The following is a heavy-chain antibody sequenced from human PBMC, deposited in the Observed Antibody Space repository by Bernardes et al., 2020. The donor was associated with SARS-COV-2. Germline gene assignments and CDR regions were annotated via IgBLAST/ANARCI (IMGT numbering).Heavy chain of an antibody. D-gene: IGHD2-15*01. CDR2: IYSGGSI. Sequence: GGSLRLSCAASGFTVSSNYMSWVRQAPGKGLEWVSVIYSGGSIYYADAVKGRFTISRGNSKNTLDLQMDYLRAEDTAVYYCARGASGDRVRWYPDLWGRGTLVTVSS. J-gene: IGHJ2*01. CDR3: ARGASGDRVRWYPDL. V-gene: IGHV3-53*01. CDR1: GFTVSSNY.